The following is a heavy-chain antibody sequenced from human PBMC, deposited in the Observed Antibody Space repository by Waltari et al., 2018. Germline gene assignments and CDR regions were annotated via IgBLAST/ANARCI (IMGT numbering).Heavy chain of an antibody. Sequence: VRQAPGKGLEWLSYINGDGTTVYYADSVQGRLTISRDNAKNSLYLQINSLRGEDTAVYYCARDGLSNVGARAIPEGGMDVWGQGTTVTVSS. V-gene: IGHV3-48*03. J-gene: IGHJ6*02. CDR2: INGDGTTV. D-gene: IGHD6-6*01. CDR3: ARDGLSNVGARAIPEGGMDV.